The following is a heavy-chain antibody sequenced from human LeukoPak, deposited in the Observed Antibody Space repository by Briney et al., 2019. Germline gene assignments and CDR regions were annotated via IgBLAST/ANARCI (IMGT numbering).Heavy chain of an antibody. J-gene: IGHJ3*01. CDR2: ISWNSGSI. CDR3: ARQWLNAFDF. Sequence: GGSLRLSCAASGFTFDDYAMHWVRQAPGKGLEWVSGISWNSGSIGYADSVKGRFTISRDNAKNSLYLQMNSLRAEDTALYYCARQWLNAFDFWGQGTMVTVSS. D-gene: IGHD6-19*01. V-gene: IGHV3-9*01. CDR1: GFTFDDYA.